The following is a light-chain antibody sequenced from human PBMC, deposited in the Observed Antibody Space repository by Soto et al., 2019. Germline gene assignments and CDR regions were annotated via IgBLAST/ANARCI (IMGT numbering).Light chain of an antibody. CDR1: QSISSW. CDR3: QQYNSYSWT. V-gene: IGKV1-5*01. J-gene: IGKJ1*01. Sequence: DIQMTQSPSTLSASVGDRVTITCRARQSISSWLAWYQQKPGKAPKLLIYDASSLESGVPSRFSGSGSGTEFNLTISSLQPDDFATYYCQQYNSYSWTFGQGTKVAIK. CDR2: DAS.